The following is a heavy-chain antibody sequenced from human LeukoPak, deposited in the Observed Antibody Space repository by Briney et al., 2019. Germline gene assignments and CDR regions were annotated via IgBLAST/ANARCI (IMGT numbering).Heavy chain of an antibody. CDR1: GLTFSSYW. CDR3: ARGNEWAFDY. V-gene: IGHV3-74*01. J-gene: IGHJ4*02. Sequence: PGGSLRLSCAAAGLTFSSYWMHWVRQAPGKGLVWVSRINTDGSSRIYADSVKGRFTISRDNAKNTLYLQMNSLRAEDTAVYACARGNEWAFDYWAQGTLVTVSS. D-gene: IGHD1-26*01. CDR2: INTDGSSR.